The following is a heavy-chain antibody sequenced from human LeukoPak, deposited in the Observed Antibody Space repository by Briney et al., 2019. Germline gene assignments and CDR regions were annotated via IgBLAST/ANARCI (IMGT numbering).Heavy chain of an antibody. D-gene: IGHD1-26*01. V-gene: IGHV3-30*01. J-gene: IGHJ4*02. CDR2: ISYDGSNE. Sequence: PGGSLRLSCAASGFTLSSYAMHWVRQAPGKGLEWGAIISYDGSNEHYADSMKGRFTISRDNSKNTLYLQMNSLRAEDTAIYYCTRGRGSYSLDYWGRGTLVTVSS. CDR1: GFTLSSYA. CDR3: TRGRGSYSLDY.